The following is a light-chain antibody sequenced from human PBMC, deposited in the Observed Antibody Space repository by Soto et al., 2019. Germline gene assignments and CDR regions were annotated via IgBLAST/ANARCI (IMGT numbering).Light chain of an antibody. CDR3: QSYDSLSRHVV. J-gene: IGLJ2*01. CDR1: SSNIGARYD. V-gene: IGLV1-40*01. Sequence: QSVLTQPPSVSGAPGQRVTISCTGSSSNIGARYDVHWYQQLPGTTPKLLIHGNNNRPSGVPDRFSGSKSGTSASLAITGRQAEDEADYYCQSYDSLSRHVVFGGGTKLTVL. CDR2: GNN.